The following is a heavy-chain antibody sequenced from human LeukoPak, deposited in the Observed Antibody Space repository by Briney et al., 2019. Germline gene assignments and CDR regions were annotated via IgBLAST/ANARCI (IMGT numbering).Heavy chain of an antibody. V-gene: IGHV3-23*01. D-gene: IGHD7-27*01. CDR1: GFTFSSFA. Sequence: GGPLRLSCAASGFTFSSFAMTWVRQAPGKGLDWVAAISNSGDSTFYADSVKGRFTISRDNSRNTLYLHMSSLRAADTAQYYCAKNWGGFDYWGQGALVAVSS. J-gene: IGHJ4*02. CDR3: AKNWGGFDY. CDR2: ISNSGDST.